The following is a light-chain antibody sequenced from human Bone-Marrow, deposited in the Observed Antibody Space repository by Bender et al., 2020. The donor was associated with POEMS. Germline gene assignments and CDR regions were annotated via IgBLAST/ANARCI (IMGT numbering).Light chain of an antibody. J-gene: IGLJ3*02. CDR2: DVT. CDR3: CSYAGSYPL. Sequence: QSALTQPRSVSGSPGQSVTISCTGTISDVGGYNYISWYQHHPGKAPKLMIYDVTKRPSGVPDRFSSSKSSNTASLTISGLQAEDEADYYCCSYAGSYPLFGGGTKLTVL. CDR1: ISDVGGYNY. V-gene: IGLV2-11*01.